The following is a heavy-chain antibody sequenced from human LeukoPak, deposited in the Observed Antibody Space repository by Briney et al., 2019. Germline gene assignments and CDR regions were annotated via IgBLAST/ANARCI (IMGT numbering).Heavy chain of an antibody. Sequence: PWASVKVSCKASGGTFSSYAISWVRQAPGQGLEWMGGIIPIFGTANYAQKFQGRVTITADESTSTAYMELSSLRSEDTAVYYCARDRRFADSSGYYGGGTDYWGQGTLVTVSS. V-gene: IGHV1-69*13. J-gene: IGHJ4*02. CDR1: GGTFSSYA. D-gene: IGHD3-22*01. CDR2: IIPIFGTA. CDR3: ARDRRFADSSGYYGGGTDY.